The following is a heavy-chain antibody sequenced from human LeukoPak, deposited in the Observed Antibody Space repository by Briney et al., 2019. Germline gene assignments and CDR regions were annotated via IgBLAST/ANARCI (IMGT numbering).Heavy chain of an antibody. J-gene: IGHJ4*02. Sequence: GGSLRLSCAASGFTFSSYWMSWVRQAPGKGLEWVANIKQDGSEKYYVDSVKGRFTISRDNAKNSLYLQMNSLRAEDTAVYYCAKMSQLLWFGELLSPFDYWGQGTLVTVSS. D-gene: IGHD3-10*01. CDR2: IKQDGSEK. V-gene: IGHV3-7*01. CDR1: GFTFSSYW. CDR3: AKMSQLLWFGELLSPFDY.